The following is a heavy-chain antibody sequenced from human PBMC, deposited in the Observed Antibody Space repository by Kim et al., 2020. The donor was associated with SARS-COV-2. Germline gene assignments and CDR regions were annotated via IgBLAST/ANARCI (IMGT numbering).Heavy chain of an antibody. V-gene: IGHV4-34*01. CDR3: ARDSSYGMDV. Sequence: TTNCNPALERRVTNSVDTSKNQFSLKLSSVTAADTAVYYCARDSSYGMDVWGQGTTVTVSS. J-gene: IGHJ6*02. D-gene: IGHD2-15*01. CDR2: TT.